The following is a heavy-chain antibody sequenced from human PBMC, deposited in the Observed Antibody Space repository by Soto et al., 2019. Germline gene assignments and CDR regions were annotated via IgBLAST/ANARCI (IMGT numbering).Heavy chain of an antibody. CDR3: ARERYYYGSNVADY. Sequence: PSETLSLTCTVSGGSISSYYWSWIRQPPGKGLEWIAYIYYSGSTNYNPSLKSRVTISVDTSKNQFSLKLSSVTAADTAVYYCARERYYYGSNVADYWGQGTLVTVSS. V-gene: IGHV4-59*01. D-gene: IGHD3-10*01. J-gene: IGHJ4*01. CDR1: GGSISSYY. CDR2: IYYSGST.